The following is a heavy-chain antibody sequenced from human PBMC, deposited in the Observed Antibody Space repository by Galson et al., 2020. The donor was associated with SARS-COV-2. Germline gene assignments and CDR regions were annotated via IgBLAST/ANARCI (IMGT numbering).Heavy chain of an antibody. J-gene: IGHJ4*02. CDR2: IYPGDSDT. CDR3: ASSSSSWYSVWFDY. D-gene: IGHD6-13*01. CDR1: GYSFTSYW. Sequence: KIGESLKISCKGSGYSFTSYWIGWVRQMPGKGLEWMGIIYPGDSDTRYSPSFQGQVTISADKSISTAYLQWSSLKTSDTAMYYCASSSSSWYSVWFDYWGQGTLVTVSS. V-gene: IGHV5-51*01.